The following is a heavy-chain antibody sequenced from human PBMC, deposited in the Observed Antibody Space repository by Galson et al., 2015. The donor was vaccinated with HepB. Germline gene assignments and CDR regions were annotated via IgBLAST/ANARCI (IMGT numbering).Heavy chain of an antibody. V-gene: IGHV4-34*01. Sequence: SETLSLTCAVYGGSFSGYYWSWIRQPPGKGLEWIGETNHSGSTNYNPSLKSRVTISVDTSKNQFSLKLSSVTAADTAVYYCARAPDIVVVPAAIIDWFDPWGQGTLVTVSS. D-gene: IGHD2-2*01. CDR3: ARAPDIVVVPAAIIDWFDP. CDR2: TNHSGST. J-gene: IGHJ5*02. CDR1: GGSFSGYY.